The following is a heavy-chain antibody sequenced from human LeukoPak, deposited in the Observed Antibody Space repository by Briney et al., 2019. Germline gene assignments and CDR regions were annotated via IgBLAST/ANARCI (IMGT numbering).Heavy chain of an antibody. D-gene: IGHD3-3*02. Sequence: GGSLRLSCTASGFTFSRSWMHWVRQAPGKGLEWVADIKEDGSDKYYGDSVKGRFTISRDNAKDSVYLQMNSLSPEDTAIYFCATLAFDSWGRGTLVTVSS. J-gene: IGHJ4*02. CDR1: GFTFSRSW. CDR2: IKEDGSDK. V-gene: IGHV3-7*01. CDR3: ATLAFDS.